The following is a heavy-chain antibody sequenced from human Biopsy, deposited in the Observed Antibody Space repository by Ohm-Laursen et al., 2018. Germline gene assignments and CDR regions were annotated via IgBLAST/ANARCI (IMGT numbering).Heavy chain of an antibody. V-gene: IGHV1-69*04. Sequence: GASVKVSCKASGGTFSNYAISWVRQAPGQGLEWVGRIVPILGHLNYAQRFQGRVSITADKSTTYVYMELSRLTSGDTAVYYCAADAGGYYTEFDYWGPGTLVTVSS. CDR1: GGTFSNYA. CDR2: IVPILGHL. J-gene: IGHJ4*02. CDR3: AADAGGYYTEFDY. D-gene: IGHD3-3*01.